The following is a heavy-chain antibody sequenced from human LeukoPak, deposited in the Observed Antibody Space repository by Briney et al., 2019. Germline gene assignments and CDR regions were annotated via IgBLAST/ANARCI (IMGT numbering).Heavy chain of an antibody. J-gene: IGHJ5*02. CDR3: ARAGGRSWFDP. CDR1: VYSLNDKY. V-gene: IGHV1-2*02. CDR2: INPNSDGT. Sequence: VPTVKVSCRASVYSLNDKYLHWVRQAPGQGLEWMRSINPNSDGTNYAQKFQGRVTMTTDTSMSTAYMELSRLTSDDTAVYYCARAGGRSWFDPWGQGTLVTVSS.